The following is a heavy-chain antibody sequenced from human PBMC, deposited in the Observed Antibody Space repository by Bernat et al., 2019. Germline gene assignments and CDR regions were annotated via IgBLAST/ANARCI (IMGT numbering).Heavy chain of an antibody. CDR1: GGSISSSSYY. CDR3: ARHAEGVAAHFDY. D-gene: IGHD6-13*01. V-gene: IGHV4-39*01. Sequence: QLQLQESGPGLVKPSETLSLICTVSGGSISSSSYYWGWIRQPPGKGLEWIGSIYYSGSTYYNPSLKSRVTISGHTSKNQFSLKLSSVTAADTAVYYCARHAEGVAAHFDYWGQGTLVTVSS. CDR2: IYYSGST. J-gene: IGHJ4*02.